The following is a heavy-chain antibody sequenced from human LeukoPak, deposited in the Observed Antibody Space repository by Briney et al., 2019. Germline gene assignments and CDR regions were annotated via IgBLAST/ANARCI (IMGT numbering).Heavy chain of an antibody. CDR1: GFTVSGNY. CDR3: ASGPIEYYFDY. CDR2: IYSGGST. Sequence: GGSLRLSCAASGFTVSGNYMSWVRQAPGKGLEWVSGIYSGGSTYYAESVQGRFTISRDNSKNTLYLQMNSLRAEDTAVNYCASGPIEYYFDYWAQGTLVTVSS. D-gene: IGHD2-15*01. J-gene: IGHJ4*02. V-gene: IGHV3-66*01.